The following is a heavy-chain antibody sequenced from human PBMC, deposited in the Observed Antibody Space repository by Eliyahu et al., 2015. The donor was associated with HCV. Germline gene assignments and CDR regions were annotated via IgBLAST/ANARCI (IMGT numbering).Heavy chain of an antibody. CDR1: ITSHY. CDR2: IYYNGNT. Sequence: ITSHYWIWIRQPPGKGLEWIGYIYYNGNTNYNPSLKGRVTISVDTSKSQFSLKLSSVTAADTAVYYCARWYYDSENRSFDYWGQGTLVTVSS. V-gene: IGHV4-59*11. CDR3: ARWYYDSENRSFDY. J-gene: IGHJ4*02. D-gene: IGHD3-10*01.